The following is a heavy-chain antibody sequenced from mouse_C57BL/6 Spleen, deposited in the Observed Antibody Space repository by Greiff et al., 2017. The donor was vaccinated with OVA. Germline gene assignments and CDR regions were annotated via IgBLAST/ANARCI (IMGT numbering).Heavy chain of an antibody. V-gene: IGHV1-50*01. D-gene: IGHD1-2*01. Sequence: QVQLQQPGAELVKPGASVKLSCKASGYTFTSYWMPWVKQRPGQGLEWIGEIDTSDSYTNYNQKFKGKATLTVDTSSSTAYMQLSSLTSEDTAIYYCARQGTADYWGQGTTLTVSS. CDR1: GYTFTSYW. CDR2: IDTSDSYT. J-gene: IGHJ2*01. CDR3: ARQGTADY.